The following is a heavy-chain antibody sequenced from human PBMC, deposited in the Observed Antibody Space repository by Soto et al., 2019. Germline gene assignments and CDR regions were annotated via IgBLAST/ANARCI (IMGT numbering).Heavy chain of an antibody. V-gene: IGHV1-69*13. J-gene: IGHJ4*02. CDR2: IIPIFGTA. D-gene: IGHD3-22*01. CDR1: GGTFSSYA. CDR3: ARGSEAYDSSGYPGLD. Sequence: SVKVSCKASGGTFSSYAISWVRQAPGQGLEWMGGIIPIFGTANYAQKFQGRVTITADESTSTAYMELSSLRSEDTAVYYCARGSEAYDSSGYPGLDWGQGTLVTVSS.